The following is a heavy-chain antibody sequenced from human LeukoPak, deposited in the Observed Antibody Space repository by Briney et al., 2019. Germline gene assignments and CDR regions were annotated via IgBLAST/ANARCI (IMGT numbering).Heavy chain of an antibody. CDR3: AKYLSRAFDS. J-gene: IGHJ4*02. Sequence: GGSLRLSCAASGFTFSDYYMSWIRQAPGKGLEWLSYITGADHSMRYADSVKGRFAISRDNGKNSLYLQLNSLRAEDTAVYYCAKYLSRAFDSWGQGILVSVSS. CDR1: GFTFSDYY. V-gene: IGHV3-11*01. CDR2: ITGADHSM. D-gene: IGHD2/OR15-2a*01.